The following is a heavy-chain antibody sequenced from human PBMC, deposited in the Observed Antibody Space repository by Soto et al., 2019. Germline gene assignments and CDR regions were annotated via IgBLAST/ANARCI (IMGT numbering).Heavy chain of an antibody. CDR1: GFSFSDYY. V-gene: IGHV3-11*06. CDR3: VRLEAPGYYYGMDV. CDR2: ITTDSYR. Sequence: GGSLRLSSAASGFSFSDYYMTWIRQAPGKGLEWVSYITTDSYRKYADSVEGRFTISRDNAKNSLYLQMNSLRVEDTAVYYCVRLEAPGYYYGMDVWGKGTTVTVST. J-gene: IGHJ6*04.